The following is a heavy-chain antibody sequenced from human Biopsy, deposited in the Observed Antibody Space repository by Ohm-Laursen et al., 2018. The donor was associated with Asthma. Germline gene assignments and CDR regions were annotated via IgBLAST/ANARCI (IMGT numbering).Heavy chain of an antibody. J-gene: IGHJ4*02. CDR2: ILSDGRDK. V-gene: IGHV3-30*18. D-gene: IGHD3-10*01. Sequence: SLILSCAASGFTFSSYGMRWVRQAPGKGLEWVAVILSDGRDKYYADSVKGRFTISRDNSKNTLYLHMHSLRAEDTAVYFCAKDRVRINSAYYFDYWGQGTLVTVSS. CDR3: AKDRVRINSAYYFDY. CDR1: GFTFSSYG.